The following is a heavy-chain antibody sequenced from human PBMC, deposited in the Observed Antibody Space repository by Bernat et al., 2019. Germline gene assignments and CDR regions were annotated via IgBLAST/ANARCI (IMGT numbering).Heavy chain of an antibody. CDR3: AKGYYYDSSGYLDY. CDR1: GFTFSSYA. V-gene: IGHV3-23*01. D-gene: IGHD3-22*01. CDR2: ISGGSGSR. J-gene: IGHJ4*02. Sequence: EVKLLESGGGLVQPGGSLRLSCAASGFTFSSYAMNWVRQAPGKGLEWVSGISGGSGSRYYLDSPKGRFTISRDNSKNTLYLQMNSLRAEDTAIYYCAKGYYYDSSGYLDYWGQGTLVTVSS.